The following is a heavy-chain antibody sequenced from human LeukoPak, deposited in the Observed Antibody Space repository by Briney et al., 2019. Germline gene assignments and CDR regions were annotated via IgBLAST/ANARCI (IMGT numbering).Heavy chain of an antibody. CDR1: GFTFSSYS. J-gene: IGHJ4*02. CDR2: ISGSGATI. CDR3: ARSYGSSPFDY. D-gene: IGHD1-26*01. Sequence: GGSLRLSCVAPGFTFSSYSINWVRQAPGKGLEWLAYISGSGATIYYADSVRGRFTISRDNAKNSVYLQMNSLRAEDTAMFYCARSYGSSPFDYWGQGTLVTVSS. V-gene: IGHV3-48*04.